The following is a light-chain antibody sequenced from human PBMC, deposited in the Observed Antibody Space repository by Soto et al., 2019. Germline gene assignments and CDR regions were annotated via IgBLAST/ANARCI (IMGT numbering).Light chain of an antibody. Sequence: DIQMTQSPSTLSASVGDRVTITCRASQSISSWLAWYQQKPGKAPKLLIYRASNLQSGVPSRFSGSGSGTEFTLTISSLQPDDFATYYRQRYVGYSLTFGQGTKLEIK. CDR1: QSISSW. CDR3: QRYVGYSLT. V-gene: IGKV1-5*03. CDR2: RAS. J-gene: IGKJ2*01.